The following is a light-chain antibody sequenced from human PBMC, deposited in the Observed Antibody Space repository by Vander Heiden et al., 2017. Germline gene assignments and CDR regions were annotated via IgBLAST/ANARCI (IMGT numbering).Light chain of an antibody. V-gene: IGKV2-28*01. Sequence: DVGVAQSPLFLPAPPGEPASLSYRSTHNLLRNGGNYLDWYLQKPGQSPRLLIYLASNRASGVPDRFTGSGSGTEFTLKISRVEAEDVGIYYCMQALRTPSFGPGTKVDIK. CDR2: LAS. CDR3: MQALRTPS. CDR1: HNLLRNGGNY. J-gene: IGKJ3*01.